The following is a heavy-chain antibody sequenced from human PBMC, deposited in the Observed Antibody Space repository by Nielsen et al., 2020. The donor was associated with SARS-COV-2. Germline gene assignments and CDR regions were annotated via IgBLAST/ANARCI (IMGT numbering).Heavy chain of an antibody. CDR3: AKVRGAFYGDFDY. V-gene: IGHV3-53*01. CDR1: GFTFDDYA. Sequence: GESLKISCAASGFTFDDYAMHWVRQAPGKGLEWVSVIYSGGSTYYADSVKGRFTISRDNSKNTLYLQMNSLRAEDTAVYYCAKVRGAFYGDFDYWGQGTLVTVSS. D-gene: IGHD3-10*01. CDR2: IYSGGST. J-gene: IGHJ4*02.